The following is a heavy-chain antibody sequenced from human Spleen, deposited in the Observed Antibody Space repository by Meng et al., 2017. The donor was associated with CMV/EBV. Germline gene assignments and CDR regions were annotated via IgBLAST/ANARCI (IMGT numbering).Heavy chain of an antibody. D-gene: IGHD2-2*01. CDR2: ISAYNGNT. V-gene: IGHV1-18*04. Sequence: ASVKVSCKASGYTFTYYYMHWVRQAPGQGLEWMGWISAYNGNTNYAQKLQGRVTMTTDTSTSTAYMELRSLRSDDTAVYYCARTSYCSSTSCSRVYYYGMDVWGQGTTVTVSS. CDR1: GYTFTYYY. J-gene: IGHJ6*02. CDR3: ARTSYCSSTSCSRVYYYGMDV.